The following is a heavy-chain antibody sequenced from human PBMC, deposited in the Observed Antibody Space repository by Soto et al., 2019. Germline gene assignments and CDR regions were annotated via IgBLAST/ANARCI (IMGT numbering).Heavy chain of an antibody. V-gene: IGHV1-18*01. CDR3: ARGRQGRLLDY. D-gene: IGHD5-12*01. Sequence: ASVKVSCKASGYSFTSYGISWVRQAPGQGLEWMGWISAYNGNTNYAQKVHDRVTMTTNTSTTTAYMELRSLRSDDTAVYFCARGRQGRLLDYWGQGTLVTVSS. CDR1: GYSFTSYG. J-gene: IGHJ4*02. CDR2: ISAYNGNT.